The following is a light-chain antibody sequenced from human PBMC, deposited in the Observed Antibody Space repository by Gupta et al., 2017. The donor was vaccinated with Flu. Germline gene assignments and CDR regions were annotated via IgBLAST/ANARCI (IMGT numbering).Light chain of an antibody. Sequence: DVVMTQSPDSLAVSLGERATINCKSSQTISYSTKNRNYLAWYQVKPGQPPRLLISWVSARESGVPDRFSGRGSGADFTLTISRLQAEDVAVYYCQQAHAGPQTFGQGTKM. CDR2: WVS. J-gene: IGKJ2*01. CDR3: QQAHAGPQT. V-gene: IGKV4-1*01. CDR1: QTISYSTKNRNY.